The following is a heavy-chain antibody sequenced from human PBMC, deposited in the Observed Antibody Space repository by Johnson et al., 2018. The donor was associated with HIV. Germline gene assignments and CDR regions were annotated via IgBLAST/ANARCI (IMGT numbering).Heavy chain of an antibody. Sequence: VQLVESGGGLVQPGGSLRLSCAASGFTFSNYWMHCVRQAPGKGLVWVSRVNSDGSSLSYADSVKGRFTISIDNAKNTLYLQMNSRRAEDTAVHYCVRALQRWLQWDAFDIWCQGTMVTVSS. J-gene: IGHJ3*02. CDR1: GFTFSNYW. V-gene: IGHV3-74*01. D-gene: IGHD5-24*01. CDR3: VRALQRWLQWDAFDI. CDR2: VNSDGSSL.